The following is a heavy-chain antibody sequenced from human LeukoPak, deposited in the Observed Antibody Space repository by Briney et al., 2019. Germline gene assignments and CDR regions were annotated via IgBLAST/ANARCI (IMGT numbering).Heavy chain of an antibody. V-gene: IGHV5-10-1*01. CDR1: GYSFTSYW. J-gene: IGHJ4*02. CDR2: IDPSDSYT. D-gene: IGHD6-19*01. Sequence: GESLKISCKGSGYSFTSYWISWVRQMPGKGLEWMGRIDPSDSYTNYSPSLQGHVTISADKSISTAYLQWSSLKASDTAMYYCARRGSGWSMDDYWGQGTLVTVSS. CDR3: ARRGSGWSMDDY.